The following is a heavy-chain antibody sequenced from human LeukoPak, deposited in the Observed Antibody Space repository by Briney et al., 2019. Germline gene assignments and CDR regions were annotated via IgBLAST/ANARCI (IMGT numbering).Heavy chain of an antibody. CDR2: IIPIFGTA. D-gene: IGHD5-12*01. Sequence: ASVKVSCKASGGTFSSYAISWVRQAPGQGLEWMGGIIPIFGTANYAQKFQGRVTITADESTSTAYMELSSLRSEDTAVYYCARGLRWEPFNFDYWGQGTLVTVSS. J-gene: IGHJ4*02. V-gene: IGHV1-69*13. CDR3: ARGLRWEPFNFDY. CDR1: GGTFSSYA.